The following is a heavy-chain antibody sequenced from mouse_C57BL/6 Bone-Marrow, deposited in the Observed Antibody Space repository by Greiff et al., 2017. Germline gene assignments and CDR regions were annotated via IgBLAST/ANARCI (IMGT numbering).Heavy chain of an antibody. Sequence: EVQLVESGGGLVQPGGSLKLSCAASGFTFSDYYMYWVRQTPEKRLEWVAYISNGGGSTYYPDTVKGRFTISRDNAKNILYLQMSRLKSEDTAMYYCARHQRPYYAMDYWGQGTSVTVSS. CDR1: GFTFSDYY. J-gene: IGHJ4*01. CDR3: ARHQRPYYAMDY. CDR2: ISNGGGST. V-gene: IGHV5-12*01.